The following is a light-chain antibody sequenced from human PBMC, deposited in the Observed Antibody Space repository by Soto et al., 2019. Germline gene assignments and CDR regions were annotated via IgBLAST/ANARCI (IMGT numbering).Light chain of an antibody. V-gene: IGKV3-20*01. CDR2: GAS. Sequence: ENFLTQSPGTLSLSPGEGATLSCRTSRVVSANYLAWHQQKPGQAPSLLGYGASIRDAGIPDRFSGSGSGTDLTPTIRLLETEDFAVYYCQQYGSSPRTCGQGTKVDSK. CDR3: QQYGSSPRT. CDR1: RVVSANY. J-gene: IGKJ1*01.